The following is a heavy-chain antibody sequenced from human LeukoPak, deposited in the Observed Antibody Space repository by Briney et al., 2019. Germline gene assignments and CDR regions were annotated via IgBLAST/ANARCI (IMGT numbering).Heavy chain of an antibody. CDR3: VKDMYGYSSNWYSYFES. D-gene: IGHD6-13*01. Sequence: GGSLRLSCEASGFTFRSYAMTWVRQAPGKGLEWVSAISGSGAKTYYADSVKGRFTISRDNARNSLYLEMNSLRGDDTALYYCVKDMYGYSSNWYSYFESWGQGTLVTVSS. V-gene: IGHV3-23*01. CDR2: ISGSGAKT. CDR1: GFTFRSYA. J-gene: IGHJ4*02.